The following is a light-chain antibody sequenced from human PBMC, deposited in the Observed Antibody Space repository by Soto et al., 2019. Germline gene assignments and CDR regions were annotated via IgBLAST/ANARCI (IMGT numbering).Light chain of an antibody. V-gene: IGLV2-23*01. J-gene: IGLJ2*01. CDR2: EGS. CDR3: CSYAGIL. CDR1: SSDVGSYNL. Sequence: QSALTQPASVSGSPRQSITISCTGTSSDVGSYNLVSWYQQHPGKAPKLMIYEGSKRPSGVSNRFSGSKSGNTASLTISGLQAEDEADYYCCSYAGILFGGGTKLTVL.